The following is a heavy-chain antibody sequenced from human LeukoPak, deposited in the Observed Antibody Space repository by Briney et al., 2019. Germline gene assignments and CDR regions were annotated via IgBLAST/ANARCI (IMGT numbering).Heavy chain of an antibody. J-gene: IGHJ4*02. V-gene: IGHV3-7*01. Sequence: GGSLRLSCAASGFTLSTFWMTWVRQAPGKGLEWVASIKEDGSEEYYVDSVKGQFTISRDNTKNSLYIQMNNLRVEDTAVYYCVRDYGYNGGRFGAPLDYWGQGTLVTVSS. CDR1: GFTLSTFW. CDR3: VRDYGYNGGRFGAPLDY. D-gene: IGHD6-19*01. CDR2: IKEDGSEE.